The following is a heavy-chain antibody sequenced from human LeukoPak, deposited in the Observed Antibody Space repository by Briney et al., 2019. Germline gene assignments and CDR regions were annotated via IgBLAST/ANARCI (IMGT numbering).Heavy chain of an antibody. V-gene: IGHV4-4*07. CDR1: GGSISSYY. CDR2: IYTSGSS. CDR3: ARGARERGYSYGQLDY. D-gene: IGHD5-18*01. Sequence: SETLSLTCTVSGGSISSYYWSWIRQPAGKGLEWIGRIYTSGSSNYNPSLKSRVTISVDTSNNQFSLKLSSVTAADTAVYYCARGARERGYSYGQLDYWGQGTLVTVSS. J-gene: IGHJ4*02.